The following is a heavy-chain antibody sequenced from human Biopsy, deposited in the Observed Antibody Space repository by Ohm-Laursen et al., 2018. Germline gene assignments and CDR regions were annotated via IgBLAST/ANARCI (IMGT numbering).Heavy chain of an antibody. Sequence: SLRLSCSASGFNFDDYAMHWIRQGPGKGLEWVAGLTRNSGTIAYAGPVRGRFTISRGNAKNSLYLQMNNLTSEDTALYYCVRSLRNYDFLDSWGQGTLVSVSS. D-gene: IGHD3-16*01. CDR1: GFNFDDYA. V-gene: IGHV3-9*01. J-gene: IGHJ4*02. CDR3: VRSLRNYDFLDS. CDR2: LTRNSGTI.